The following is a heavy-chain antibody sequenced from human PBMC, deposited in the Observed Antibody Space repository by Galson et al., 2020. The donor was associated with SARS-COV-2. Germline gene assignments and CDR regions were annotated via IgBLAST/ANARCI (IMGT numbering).Heavy chain of an antibody. V-gene: IGHV1-18*04. CDR2: ISAYNGNT. Sequence: GESLEISCKASGYTFTSYGISWVRQAPGQGLEWMGWISAYNGNTNYAQKLQGRVTMTTDTSTSTAYMELRSLRSDDTAVYYCARVSSLRYFDWTYYYYGMDVWGQGTTVTVSS. CDR3: ARVSSLRYFDWTYYYYGMDV. D-gene: IGHD3-9*01. CDR1: GYTFTSYG. J-gene: IGHJ6*02.